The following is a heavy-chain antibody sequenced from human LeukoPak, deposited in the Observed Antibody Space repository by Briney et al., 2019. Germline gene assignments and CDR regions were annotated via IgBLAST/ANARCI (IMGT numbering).Heavy chain of an antibody. V-gene: IGHV3-11*01. CDR1: GFSFNNYY. J-gene: IGHJ2*01. Sequence: GSLRLSCAASGFSFNNYYMSWIRQAPGKGLEWVSYISSGGNIMYYADSVKGRFTISRDNAEKSVYLQMNSLRAEDTAVYYCARDPSRHLISTIVVAPDWYFDLWGRGTLVTVSS. CDR3: ARDPSRHLISTIVVAPDWYFDL. CDR2: ISSGGNIM. D-gene: IGHD3-22*01.